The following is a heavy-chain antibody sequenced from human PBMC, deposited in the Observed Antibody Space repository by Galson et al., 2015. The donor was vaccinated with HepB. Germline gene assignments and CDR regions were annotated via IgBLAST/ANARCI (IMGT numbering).Heavy chain of an antibody. CDR1: GFTFSSYG. D-gene: IGHD5-12*01. Sequence: SLRLSCAASGFTFSSYGMHWVRQAPGKGLEWVAFIRYDGSNKYYADSVKGRFTISRDNSKNTLYLQMNSLRAEDTAVYYCVINNRIVATIPYYFDYWGQGTLVTVSS. CDR2: IRYDGSNK. V-gene: IGHV3-30*02. CDR3: VINNRIVATIPYYFDY. J-gene: IGHJ4*02.